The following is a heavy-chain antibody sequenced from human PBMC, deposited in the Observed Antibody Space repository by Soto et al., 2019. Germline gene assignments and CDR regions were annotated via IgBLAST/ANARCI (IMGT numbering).Heavy chain of an antibody. J-gene: IGHJ4*02. CDR2: IKQDGSEK. Sequence: GRSLRLSCAASGFTFSSYWMSWVRQAPGKGLEWVANIKQDGSEKYYVDSVKGRFTISRDNAKNSLYLQMNSLRAEDTAVYYCARRSYSGYDGGDPPFDHWGQGTLVTVSS. V-gene: IGHV3-7*05. D-gene: IGHD5-12*01. CDR3: ARRSYSGYDGGDPPFDH. CDR1: GFTFSSYW.